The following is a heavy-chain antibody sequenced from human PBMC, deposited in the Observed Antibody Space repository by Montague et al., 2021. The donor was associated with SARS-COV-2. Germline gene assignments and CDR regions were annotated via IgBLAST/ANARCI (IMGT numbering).Heavy chain of an antibody. J-gene: IGHJ4*02. D-gene: IGHD6-19*01. CDR2: IYCDGST. V-gene: IGHV4-39*01. Sequence: SETLSLTCTVAGDSIRSSSYYWGWLRQPPGRGLERIVSIYCDGSTYYNPSFKSRVTISVDTSKTQFSLKLSSVTAADTAVYSCARRVNSAFGSGAIDYWGQGTLVTVSS. CDR1: GDSIRSSSYY. CDR3: ARRVNSAFGSGAIDY.